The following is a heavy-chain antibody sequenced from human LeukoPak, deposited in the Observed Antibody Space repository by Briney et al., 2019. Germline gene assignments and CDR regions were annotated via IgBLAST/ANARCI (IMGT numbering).Heavy chain of an antibody. Sequence: PSETLSLTCTVSGGSISSYYWSWIRQPAGKGLEWIGRIYTSGSTNYNPSLKSRVTMSVDTSKNQFSLKLSSVTAADTAVYYCARTRITFGGVIVRFDYWGQGTLVTVSS. CDR1: GGSISSYY. V-gene: IGHV4-4*07. J-gene: IGHJ4*02. CDR3: ARTRITFGGVIVRFDY. D-gene: IGHD3-16*02. CDR2: IYTSGST.